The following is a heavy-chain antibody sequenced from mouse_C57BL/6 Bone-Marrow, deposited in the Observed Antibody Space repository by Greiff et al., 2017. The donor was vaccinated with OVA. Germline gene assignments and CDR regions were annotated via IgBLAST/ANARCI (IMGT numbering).Heavy chain of an antibody. CDR1: GFTFNTYA. D-gene: IGHD1-1*01. V-gene: IGHV10-3*01. CDR2: IRSKSSNYAT. Sequence: EVQLVESGGGLVQPKGSLKLSCAASGFTFNTYAMHWVRQAPGKGLEWVARIRSKSSNYATYYADSVKDRFTISRDDSQSMLYLQMNNLKTEDTAMYYCVRDTTVVAPYYAMDYWGQGTSVTVSS. CDR3: VRDTTVVAPYYAMDY. J-gene: IGHJ4*01.